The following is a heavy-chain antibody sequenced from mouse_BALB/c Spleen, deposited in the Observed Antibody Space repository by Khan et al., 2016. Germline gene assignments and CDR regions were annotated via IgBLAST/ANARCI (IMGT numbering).Heavy chain of an antibody. CDR2: MNTYTGYQ. CDR3: ARRSTMIDYYAIDY. Sequence: QIQLVQSGPELKKPGETVKISCKAFGYTFTNFGMNWVKQAPGKGLKGMGWMNTYTGYQTYADDFKGRFDFSLETSASTDYLQINNLKNEDTATYFSARRSTMIDYYAIDYWDQRTSVAVSS. D-gene: IGHD2-4*01. V-gene: IGHV9-3-1*01. CDR1: GYTFTNFG. J-gene: IGHJ4*01.